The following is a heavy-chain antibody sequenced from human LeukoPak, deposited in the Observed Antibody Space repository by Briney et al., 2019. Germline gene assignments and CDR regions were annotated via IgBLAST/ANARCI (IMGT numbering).Heavy chain of an antibody. D-gene: IGHD6-6*01. CDR1: GGSISSYY. CDR2: IYTSGST. J-gene: IGHJ6*03. CDR3: AGHRGVAARSYYYYYMDV. V-gene: IGHV4-4*09. Sequence: SETLSLTCTVSGGSISSYYWSWIRQPPGKGLEWIGYIYTSGSTNYNPSLKSRVTISVDTSKNQFSLKLSSVTAADTAVYYCAGHRGVAARSYYYYYMDVWGKGTTVTVSS.